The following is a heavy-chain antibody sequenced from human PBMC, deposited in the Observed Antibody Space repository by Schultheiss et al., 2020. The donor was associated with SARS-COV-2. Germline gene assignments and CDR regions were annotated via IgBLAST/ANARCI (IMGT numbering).Heavy chain of an antibody. CDR2: ISSSGSTI. D-gene: IGHD3-22*01. CDR3: ARDYYDSSGYYSDAFYI. Sequence: GGSLRLSCAASGFTFSSYAMSWVRQAPGKGLEWVSYISSSGSTIYYADSVKGRFTISRDNAKNSLYLQMNSLRAEDTAVYYCARDYYDSSGYYSDAFYIWGQGTMVTVSS. V-gene: IGHV3-48*04. J-gene: IGHJ3*02. CDR1: GFTFSSYA.